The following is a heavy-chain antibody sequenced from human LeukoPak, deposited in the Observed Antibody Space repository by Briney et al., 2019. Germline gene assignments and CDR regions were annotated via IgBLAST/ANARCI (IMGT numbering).Heavy chain of an antibody. V-gene: IGHV3-74*01. CDR3: ATGNYYDSRGYYTFGH. J-gene: IGHJ1*01. D-gene: IGHD3-22*01. CDR1: GFTFSRYW. Sequence: GGSLRLSCAASGFTFSRYWMHWVRQAPGKGLVWVSRINGDGSTTSYADSVKGGFAISRDNAKNTLYLQMNSLRAEDTAVYYCATGNYYDSRGYYTFGHWGQGTLVTVSS. CDR2: INGDGSTT.